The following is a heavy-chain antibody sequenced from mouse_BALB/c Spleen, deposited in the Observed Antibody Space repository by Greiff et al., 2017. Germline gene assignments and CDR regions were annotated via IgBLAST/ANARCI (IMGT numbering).Heavy chain of an antibody. Sequence: EVKLQESGGGLVKPGGSLKLSCAASGFTFSSYAMSWVRQTPEKRLEWVASISSGGSTYYPDSVKGRFTISRDNARNIRYLQMSSLRSEDTAMYYCARGGTTAYYYAMDYWGQGTSVTVAS. D-gene: IGHD1-2*01. CDR1: GFTFSSYA. CDR2: ISSGGST. J-gene: IGHJ4*01. V-gene: IGHV5-6-5*01. CDR3: ARGGTTAYYYAMDY.